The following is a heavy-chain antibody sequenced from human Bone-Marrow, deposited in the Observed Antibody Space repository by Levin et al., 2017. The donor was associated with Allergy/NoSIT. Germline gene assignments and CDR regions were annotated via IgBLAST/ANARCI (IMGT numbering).Heavy chain of an antibody. J-gene: IGHJ4*02. Sequence: HSQTLSLTCAVYGGSFSDFSWSWIRQPPGKGLEWIGEINDRGSTNYNPSLKSRVTISVDTSKNQFSLRLSSVTAADTAVYYCARTYSGYDLGFDYWGQGTLVTVSS. CDR2: INDRGST. CDR3: ARTYSGYDLGFDY. V-gene: IGHV4-34*01. D-gene: IGHD5-12*01. CDR1: GGSFSDFS.